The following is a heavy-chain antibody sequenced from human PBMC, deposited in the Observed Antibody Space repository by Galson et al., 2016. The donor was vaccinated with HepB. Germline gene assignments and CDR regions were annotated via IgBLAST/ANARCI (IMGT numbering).Heavy chain of an antibody. CDR1: GFTVGNNY. CDR3: GRGSGFLTHY. D-gene: IGHD5-12*01. V-gene: IGHV3-53*01. CDR2: IYSGGST. Sequence: SLRLSCAASGFTVGNNYMSWVRQAPGKGLEWVSLIYSGGSTLYADSVKGRFTISRDSSKNTVYLQMNNLRAEDTAVYYCGRGSGFLTHYWGQGTLVTVSS. J-gene: IGHJ4*02.